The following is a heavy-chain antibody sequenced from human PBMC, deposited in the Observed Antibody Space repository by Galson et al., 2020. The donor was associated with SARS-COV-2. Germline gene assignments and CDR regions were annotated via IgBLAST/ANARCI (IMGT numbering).Heavy chain of an antibody. J-gene: IGHJ5*02. CDR2: ISSSSSYI. V-gene: IGHV3-21*01. D-gene: IGHD3-3*01. Sequence: KIGETLTISCADTGFTFSSYSMNWVRQAPGMVLERVSSISSSSSYIYYADSVKGRFTISRDNAKNSLYLQMNSLRAEDTAVYYCAREGHDTIFGGWCDPWGQGTLVTVSS. CDR1: GFTFSSYS. CDR3: AREGHDTIFGGWCDP.